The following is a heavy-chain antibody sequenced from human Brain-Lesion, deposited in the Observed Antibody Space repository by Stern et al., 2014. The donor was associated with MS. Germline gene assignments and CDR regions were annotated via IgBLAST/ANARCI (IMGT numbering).Heavy chain of an antibody. CDR1: GGTFTTHP. CDR2: IIPFLNTT. CDR3: ASSVVASGH. J-gene: IGHJ4*02. Sequence: QVQLVQSGAEVKKPGSSVKVSCKASGGTFTTHPITWWRQAPGQGLEWMGGIIPFLNTTNYPQNFQGRTTITADKSTGTTYMEISSLRSDDTAVYYCASSVVASGHWGQGTLVIVS. D-gene: IGHD2-21*01. V-gene: IGHV1-69*06.